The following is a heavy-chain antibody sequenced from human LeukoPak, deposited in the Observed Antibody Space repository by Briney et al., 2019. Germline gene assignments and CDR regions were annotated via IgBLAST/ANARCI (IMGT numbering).Heavy chain of an antibody. Sequence: GGSLRLSCAASGFTFSSYAMHWVRQAPGKGLEWVAVISYDGSNKYYADSVEGRFTISRDNSKNTLYLQMNSLRAEDTAVYYCARVLAAAEVDYWGQGTLVTVSS. CDR1: GFTFSSYA. V-gene: IGHV3-30*04. CDR2: ISYDGSNK. J-gene: IGHJ4*02. CDR3: ARVLAAAEVDY. D-gene: IGHD6-13*01.